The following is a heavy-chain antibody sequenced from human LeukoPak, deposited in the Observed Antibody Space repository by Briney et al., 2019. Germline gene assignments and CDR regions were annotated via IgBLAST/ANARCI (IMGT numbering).Heavy chain of an antibody. D-gene: IGHD5-24*01. CDR1: GFTFSSYS. CDR3: ARGRRDGYSSY. Sequence: GGSLRLSCAASGFTFSSYSMNWVRLAPGKGLEWVSSISSSSSYIYYADSVKGRFTISRDNAKNSLYLQMNSLRAEDTAVYYCARGRRDGYSSYWGQGTLVTVSS. CDR2: ISSSSSYI. J-gene: IGHJ4*02. V-gene: IGHV3-21*01.